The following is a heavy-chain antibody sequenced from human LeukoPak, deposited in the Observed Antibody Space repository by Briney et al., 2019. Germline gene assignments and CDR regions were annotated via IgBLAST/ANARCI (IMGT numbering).Heavy chain of an antibody. J-gene: IGHJ5*02. CDR2: INPNSGGT. CDR3: ARDRVAAAHFVSHRGWFDP. Sequence: ASVKVSCKASGYTFTGYYMHWVRQAPGQGLEWMGRINPNSGGTNYAQKFQGRATMTRDTSISTAYMELSRLRSDDTAVYYCARDRVAAAHFVSHRGWFDPWGQGTLVTVSS. V-gene: IGHV1-2*06. D-gene: IGHD6-13*01. CDR1: GYTFTGYY.